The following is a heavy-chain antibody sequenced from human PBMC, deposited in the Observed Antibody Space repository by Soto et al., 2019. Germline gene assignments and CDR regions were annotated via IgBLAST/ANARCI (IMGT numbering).Heavy chain of an antibody. D-gene: IGHD1-26*01. Sequence: VQLVESGGGLVQPGGSLTLSCVASGISLSDFWMSWVRQAPGKGLEWVANIRQDGSDKNYVYSVKGRFTVSRDSAKNSVYLHMTNLRAEDTAMYFCATERGRYFDALEQWGQGKMVSVSS. CDR2: IRQDGSDK. J-gene: IGHJ3*01. CDR3: ATERGRYFDALEQ. CDR1: GISLSDFW. V-gene: IGHV3-7*03.